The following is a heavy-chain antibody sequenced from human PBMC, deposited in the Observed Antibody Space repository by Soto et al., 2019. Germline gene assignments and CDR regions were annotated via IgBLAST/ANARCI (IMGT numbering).Heavy chain of an antibody. Sequence: ASVKVSCKASGYTFTSYGISWVRQAPGQGLEWMGWISAYNGNTNYAQKFQGRVTITADESTSTAYMELSSLRSEDTAVYYCARDMGSGPIYYFDYWGQGTLVTVSS. J-gene: IGHJ4*02. D-gene: IGHD3-10*01. CDR3: ARDMGSGPIYYFDY. CDR1: GYTFTSYG. CDR2: ISAYNGNT. V-gene: IGHV1-18*01.